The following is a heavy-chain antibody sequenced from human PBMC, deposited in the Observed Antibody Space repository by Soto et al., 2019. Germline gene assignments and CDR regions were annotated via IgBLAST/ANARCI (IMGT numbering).Heavy chain of an antibody. CDR2: ISGSGGST. D-gene: IGHD2-15*01. V-gene: IGHV3-23*01. Sequence: GGSLRLSCAASGFTFSNYGMSWVRQAPGKGLEWVSVISGSGGSTYYADSVKGRFALSRDNSKNTVYLQMNSLRAEDTAVYYCAKDSPVGVPLLRDLHDWGQGTLVTVSS. CDR1: GFTFSNYG. CDR3: AKDSPVGVPLLRDLHD. J-gene: IGHJ1*01.